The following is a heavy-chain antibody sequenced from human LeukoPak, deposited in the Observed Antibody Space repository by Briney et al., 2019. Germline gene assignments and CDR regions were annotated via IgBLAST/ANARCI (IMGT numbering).Heavy chain of an antibody. Sequence: GESPKISCKVSGYTFTDYWISWVRQMPGKGLEWMGNIDPTDSYTNYSPSFQGHVTISVDESINTAYLQWYSLKASDTAMYYCARQSYWGQGTLVTVSS. J-gene: IGHJ4*02. V-gene: IGHV5-10-1*01. D-gene: IGHD2-21*01. CDR3: ARQSY. CDR2: IDPTDSYT. CDR1: GYTFTDYW.